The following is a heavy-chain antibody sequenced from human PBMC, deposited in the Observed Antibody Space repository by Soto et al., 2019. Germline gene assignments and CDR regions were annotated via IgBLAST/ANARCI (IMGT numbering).Heavy chain of an antibody. D-gene: IGHD4-4*01. CDR2: VWFDGGNK. V-gene: IGHV3-33*01. CDR1: GFTFSDHA. CDR3: ARAPAADYTLYHDYTMDV. Sequence: QVRLVASGGGVVQPGTSLRLSCEASGFTFSDHAMHWVRQAPGKGLEWVAVVWFDGGNKFYTDSVKGRFTISRDNSKNTLFLQMNSLRVVDTAVYYCARAPAADYTLYHDYTMDVWGQGTPVTVSS. J-gene: IGHJ6*02.